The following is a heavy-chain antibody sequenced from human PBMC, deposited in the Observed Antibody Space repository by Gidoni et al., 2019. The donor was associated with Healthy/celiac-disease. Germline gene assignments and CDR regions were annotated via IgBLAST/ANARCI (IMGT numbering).Heavy chain of an antibody. Sequence: EVQRLESGGGWVQPGGSLRLSCEASGFTFSRYAMSWVRQAPGKGLEWVSAISGSGGSTYYADSVKGRFTISRDNSKNTLYLQMTSLSAEDTAVYYCAKVYDSRGYLYPAFDIWGQGTMVTVSS. CDR2: ISGSGGST. CDR1: GFTFSRYA. J-gene: IGHJ3*02. D-gene: IGHD3-22*01. CDR3: AKVYDSRGYLYPAFDI. V-gene: IGHV3-23*01.